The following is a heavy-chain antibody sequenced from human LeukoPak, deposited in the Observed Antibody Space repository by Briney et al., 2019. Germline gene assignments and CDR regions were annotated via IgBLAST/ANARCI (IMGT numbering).Heavy chain of an antibody. Sequence: PSETLSLTCTVSGGSISSYYWSWIRQPAGKGLEWIGRIYTSGSTNYNPSLKSRVTMSVDTSKNQFSLKLSSVTAADTAVYYCARDLAYSGSFRYFDYWGQGTRVTVSS. CDR1: GGSISSYY. D-gene: IGHD1-26*01. CDR3: ARDLAYSGSFRYFDY. V-gene: IGHV4-4*07. J-gene: IGHJ4*02. CDR2: IYTSGST.